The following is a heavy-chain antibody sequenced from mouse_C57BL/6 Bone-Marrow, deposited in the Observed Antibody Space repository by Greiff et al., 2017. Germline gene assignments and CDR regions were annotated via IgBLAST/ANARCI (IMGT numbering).Heavy chain of an antibody. J-gene: IGHJ1*03. Sequence: EVHLVESGGELVKPGGSLKLSCAASGFTFSSYGMSWVRQTPDKRLEWVATISSGGSYTYYPESVKGRYTISRDNAKNTLYLQMSNLKSEDTAMYYCARHGDYYGSSYWYFDVWDTETTVTVSS. D-gene: IGHD1-1*01. V-gene: IGHV5-6*01. CDR2: ISSGGSYT. CDR3: ARHGDYYGSSYWYFDV. CDR1: GFTFSSYG.